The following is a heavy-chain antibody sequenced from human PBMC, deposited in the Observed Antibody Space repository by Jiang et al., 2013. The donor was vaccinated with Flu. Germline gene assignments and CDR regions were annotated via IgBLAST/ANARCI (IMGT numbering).Heavy chain of an antibody. CDR2: IIPMFGSA. CDR3: ARDGGTMAEYFDYGMDV. Sequence: SGAEVKKSGSSVKVSCKASGGTFSSHAINWVRQAPGQGLEWMGGIIPMFGSANYAQMFQDRVSITADKSTNTVYMDLSSLTSDDTAVYYCARDGGTMAEYFDYGMDVWGQGTTVVVSS. V-gene: IGHV1-69*06. D-gene: IGHD3-3*01. J-gene: IGHJ6*02. CDR1: GGTFSSHA.